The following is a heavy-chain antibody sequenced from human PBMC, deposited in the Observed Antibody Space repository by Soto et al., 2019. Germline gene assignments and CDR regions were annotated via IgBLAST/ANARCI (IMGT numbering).Heavy chain of an antibody. Sequence: QVPLLQSGVEVKKPGASVKVSCKASGYTFATYGIGWVRQAPGQGLEWMGWITPSNGDTNYAQKLQGRVTMTTDTSTSTAYMEVRSLRSDDTAVYYCARLASCNSEICYSRPLDYWGQGTLVTVSS. CDR2: ITPSNGDT. CDR3: ARLASCNSEICYSRPLDY. V-gene: IGHV1-18*01. D-gene: IGHD2-15*01. J-gene: IGHJ4*02. CDR1: GYTFATYG.